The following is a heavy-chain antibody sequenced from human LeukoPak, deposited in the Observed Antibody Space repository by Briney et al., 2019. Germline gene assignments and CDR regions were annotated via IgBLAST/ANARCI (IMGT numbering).Heavy chain of an antibody. Sequence: GGSLRLSCAASGFTFSSYGMSWVRQAPGKGLEWVSAISGSGGSTYYADSVKGRFTISRDNAKNSLYLQISNLRVDDTAVYYCARGGGTYSGDYWGQGTLVTVSS. V-gene: IGHV3-23*01. J-gene: IGHJ4*02. D-gene: IGHD2-15*01. CDR1: GFTFSSYG. CDR3: ARGGGTYSGDY. CDR2: ISGSGGST.